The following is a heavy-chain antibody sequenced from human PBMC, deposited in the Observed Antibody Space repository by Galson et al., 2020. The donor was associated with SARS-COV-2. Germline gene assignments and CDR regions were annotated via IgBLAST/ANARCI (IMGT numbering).Heavy chain of an antibody. CDR3: ARDGQSTSGWAFDY. CDR1: GFTFNNHA. J-gene: IGHJ4*02. V-gene: IGHV3-33*01. D-gene: IGHD6-19*01. Sequence: GESLRLSCAASGFTFNNHAMHWVRQAPGKGLEWVAQIFSDGSNTYYVDSVKGRFTISRDNSENTVYLQMNNLRAEDTAVYYCARDGQSTSGWAFDYWGQGTLVTVSS. CDR2: IFSDGSNT.